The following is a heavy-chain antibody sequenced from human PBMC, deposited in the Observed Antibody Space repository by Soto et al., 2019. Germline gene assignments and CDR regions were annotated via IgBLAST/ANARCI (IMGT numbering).Heavy chain of an antibody. CDR2: INAYNGNT. V-gene: IGHV1-18*01. Sequence: GASVKVSCKASGYTFTSYAMHWVRQAPGQGLEWMGWINAYNGNTNYAQKLQGRVTMTTDTSTSTAYMELRSLRSDDTAVYYCARDYGIAAGSGDAFDIWGQGTMVTVSS. D-gene: IGHD6-13*01. CDR3: ARDYGIAAGSGDAFDI. J-gene: IGHJ3*02. CDR1: GYTFTSYA.